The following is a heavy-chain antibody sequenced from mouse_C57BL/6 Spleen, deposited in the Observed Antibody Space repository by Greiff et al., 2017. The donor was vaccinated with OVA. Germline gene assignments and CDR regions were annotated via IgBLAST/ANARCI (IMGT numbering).Heavy chain of an antibody. CDR1: GYTFTSYW. V-gene: IGHV1-64*01. Sequence: QVQLQQPGAELVKPGASVKLSCKASGYTFTSYWMHWVKQRPGQGLEWIGMIHPNSGSTNYNEKFKSKATLTVDKSSSTAYMQLSSLTSEDYAVYYCASRIYDGDYFDYWGQGTTLTVSS. D-gene: IGHD2-3*01. CDR3: ASRIYDGDYFDY. CDR2: IHPNSGST. J-gene: IGHJ2*01.